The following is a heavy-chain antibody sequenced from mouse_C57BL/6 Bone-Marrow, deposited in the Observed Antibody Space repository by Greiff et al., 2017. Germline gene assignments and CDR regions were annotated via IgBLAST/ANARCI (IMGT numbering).Heavy chain of an antibody. CDR1: GFTFSDYY. V-gene: IGHV5-12*01. J-gene: IGHJ3*01. Sequence: EVKVVESGGGLVQPGGSLKLSCAASGFTFSDYYMYWVRQTPEKRLEWVAYISNGGGSTYYPDTVKGRFTISRDNAKNTLYLQMSRLKSEDTAMYYCARPPAYWGQGTLVTVSA. CDR3: ARPPAY. CDR2: ISNGGGST.